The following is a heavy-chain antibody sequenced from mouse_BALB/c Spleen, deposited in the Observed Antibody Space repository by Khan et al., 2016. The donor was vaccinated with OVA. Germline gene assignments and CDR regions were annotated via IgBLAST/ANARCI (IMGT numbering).Heavy chain of an antibody. Sequence: QIPLVQSGPELKKPGETVKISCKASGHTFTKYGMNWVKQAPGKGLKWMGRINTYTGEPAYADDFNGRFAFSLETSASTAYLQINNLKNEDTATYCCARPPYFSYVLDNWGQGTTVTVSS. CDR1: GHTFTKYG. V-gene: IGHV9-3-1*01. CDR3: ARPPYFSYVLDN. CDR2: INTYTGEP. D-gene: IGHD2-10*01. J-gene: IGHJ4*01.